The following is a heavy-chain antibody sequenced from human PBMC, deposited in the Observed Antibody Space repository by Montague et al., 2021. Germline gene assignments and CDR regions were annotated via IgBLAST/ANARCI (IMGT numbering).Heavy chain of an antibody. D-gene: IGHD7-27*01. J-gene: IGHJ4*01. CDR2: MRSSGSP. Sequence: SETLSLTYSVSGGSVNGYDWSWIRQPPGKGLEWIGYMRSSGSPNYNPSFKSRLAISIGRSRNQFSLELSFVTAADTAIYFCGRDYWGSIDYWGHGILVTVSS. V-gene: IGHV4-59*02. CDR1: GGSVNGYD. CDR3: GRDYWGSIDY.